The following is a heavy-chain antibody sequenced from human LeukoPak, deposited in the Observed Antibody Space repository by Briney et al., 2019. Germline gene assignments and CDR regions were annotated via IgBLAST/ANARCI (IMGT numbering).Heavy chain of an antibody. CDR3: ARGTNPITMVRGVTNWFDP. Sequence: ASVKVSCKASGYTFTSYAMHWVRQAPGQRLEWMGWINAGNGNTKYSQKFQGRVTITRDTSASTAYMELSSLRSEDTAVYYCARGTNPITMVRGVTNWFDPWGQGTTVTVSS. D-gene: IGHD3-10*01. J-gene: IGHJ5*01. CDR2: INAGNGNT. CDR1: GYTFTSYA. V-gene: IGHV1-3*01.